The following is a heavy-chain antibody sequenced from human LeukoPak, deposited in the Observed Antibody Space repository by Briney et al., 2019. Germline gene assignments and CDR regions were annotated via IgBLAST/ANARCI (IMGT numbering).Heavy chain of an antibody. V-gene: IGHV7-4-1*02. J-gene: IGHJ4*02. Sequence: ASVKVSCKASGYPFSDYALNWVRQAPGQGLEWMGWINTNTGIPTYAQDFTGRFVFSLDTPDTTAYLQISSLKAEDTAIYYCARGGIKLWFDYWGQGTLVTVSS. CDR3: ARGGIKLWFDY. CDR1: GYPFSDYA. CDR2: INTNTGIP. D-gene: IGHD5-18*01.